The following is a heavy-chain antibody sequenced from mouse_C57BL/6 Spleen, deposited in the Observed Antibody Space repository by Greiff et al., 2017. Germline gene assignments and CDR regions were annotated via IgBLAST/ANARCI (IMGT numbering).Heavy chain of an antibody. V-gene: IGHV5-17*01. J-gene: IGHJ4*01. CDR3: AKSYYDYPMDY. D-gene: IGHD2-4*01. CDR1: GFTFSDYG. Sequence: VQLKESGGGLVKPGGSLKLSCAASGFTFSDYGMHWVRQAPEKGLEWVAYISSGSSTIYYADTVKGRFTISRDNAKNTLFLQMNSLRSEDTAMYYCAKSYYDYPMDYWGQGTSVTVSS. CDR2: ISSGSSTI.